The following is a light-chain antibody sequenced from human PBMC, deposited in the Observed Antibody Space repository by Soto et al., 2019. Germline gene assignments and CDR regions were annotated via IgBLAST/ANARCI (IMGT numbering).Light chain of an antibody. V-gene: IGKV1-27*01. CDR1: QGIAPY. Sequence: IHLTQSPSSLSAFVGDRVTITCRASQGIAPYLAWFQQKPGKVPKLLIYATSTLQSGVPSRFSGSGSGTDFTLTVTSLQPEDVGTYYCQKYNSAPLTFGGGTKVEIK. CDR2: ATS. CDR3: QKYNSAPLT. J-gene: IGKJ4*01.